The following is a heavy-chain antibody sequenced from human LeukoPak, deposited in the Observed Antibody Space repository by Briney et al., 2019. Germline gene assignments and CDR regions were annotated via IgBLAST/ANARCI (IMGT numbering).Heavy chain of an antibody. CDR2: ISYDGSNK. V-gene: IGHV3-30-3*01. D-gene: IGHD3-10*01. CDR1: GFTFSSYA. J-gene: IGHJ4*02. CDR3: ARTLSMVERYFDY. Sequence: GGSLRLSCAASGFTFSSYAMHWVRQAPGKGLEWVAVISYDGSNKYYADSVKGRFTISRDNSKNTLYLQMNSLRAEDTAVYYCARTLSMVERYFDYWGQGTLVTVSS.